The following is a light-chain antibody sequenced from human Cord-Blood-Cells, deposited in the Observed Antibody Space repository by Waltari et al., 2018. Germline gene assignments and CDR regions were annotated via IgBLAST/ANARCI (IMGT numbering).Light chain of an antibody. CDR2: EGS. V-gene: IGLV2-23*01. CDR3: CSYAGSNWV. J-gene: IGLJ3*02. Sequence: QSALTQPASVSGSPGQSITISCTGTRSDVGSYNLVSWYQQHPGKAPKLMIYEGSKRPSGVSNRFSGSKSGNTDSLTISGLQAEDEADYYCCSYAGSNWVFGGGTKLTVL. CDR1: RSDVGSYNL.